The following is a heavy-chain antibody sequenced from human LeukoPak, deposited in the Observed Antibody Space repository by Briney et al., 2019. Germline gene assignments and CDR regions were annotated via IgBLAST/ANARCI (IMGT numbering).Heavy chain of an antibody. Sequence: ASVKVSCKASGYTFTGYYMHWVRQAPGQGLEWMGWINPNSGNTGYAQKFQGRVTITRNTSISTAYMELSSLRSEDTAVYYCARVWLEAFDIWGQGTMVTVSS. J-gene: IGHJ3*02. CDR1: GYTFTGYY. CDR3: ARVWLEAFDI. V-gene: IGHV1-8*03. CDR2: INPNSGNT. D-gene: IGHD5-12*01.